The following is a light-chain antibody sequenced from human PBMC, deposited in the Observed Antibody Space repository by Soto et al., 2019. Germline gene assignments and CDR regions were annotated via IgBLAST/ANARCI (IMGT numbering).Light chain of an antibody. CDR3: QQYNNWPQT. V-gene: IGKV1-5*03. Sequence: DIQMTQSPSTLSASVGDRVTITCRASQSISSWLAWYQRKPGKAPKLLIYKASSLESGVPSRFSGSGSGTEFTPTISSLQPDDFATYYCQQYNNWPQTFGQGTKVDIK. CDR2: KAS. J-gene: IGKJ1*01. CDR1: QSISSW.